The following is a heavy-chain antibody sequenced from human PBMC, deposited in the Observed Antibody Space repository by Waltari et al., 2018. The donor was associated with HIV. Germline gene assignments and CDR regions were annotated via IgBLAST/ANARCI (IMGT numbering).Heavy chain of an antibody. CDR2: IIPIFGTA. CDR3: ASGLGIVALED. CDR1: GATFSRNA. D-gene: IGHD5-12*01. V-gene: IGHV1-69*01. Sequence: QMQLVQSGAEVTKLGTPVKVSSKASGATFSRNATGWLRQAPGQGLEWMGGIIPIFGTANYAQKFQGRVTMTADESTSTAYMELSSRRSEDTAVYYCASGLGIVALEDWGQGTLVTVSS. J-gene: IGHJ4*02.